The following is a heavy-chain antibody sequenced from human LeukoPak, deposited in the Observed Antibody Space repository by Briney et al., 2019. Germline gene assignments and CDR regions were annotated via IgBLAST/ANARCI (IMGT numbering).Heavy chain of an antibody. CDR2: ISAYNGNT. CDR3: ARDMVPAYYYDSSGEFAY. J-gene: IGHJ4*02. Sequence: ASVKVSCKASGYTFTSYGISWVRQAPGQGLEWMGWISAYNGNTNYAQKLQGRVTMTTDTSTSTAYMELRSLRPDDTAVYYCARDMVPAYYYDSSGEFAYWGQGTLVTVSS. D-gene: IGHD3-22*01. CDR1: GYTFTSYG. V-gene: IGHV1-18*01.